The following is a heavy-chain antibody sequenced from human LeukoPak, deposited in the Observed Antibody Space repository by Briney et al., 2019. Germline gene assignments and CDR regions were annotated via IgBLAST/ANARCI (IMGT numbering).Heavy chain of an antibody. CDR3: ARDLGYIVATMYSDY. D-gene: IGHD5-12*01. V-gene: IGHV3-11*06. Sequence: PGGSLRLSCAASGFTFSDYYMSWIRQAPGKGLEWVSYISSSSSYTNYADSVKGRFTISRDNAKNSLYLQINSLRAEDTAVYYCARDLGYIVATMYSDYWGQGTLVTVSS. CDR2: ISSSSSYT. CDR1: GFTFSDYY. J-gene: IGHJ4*02.